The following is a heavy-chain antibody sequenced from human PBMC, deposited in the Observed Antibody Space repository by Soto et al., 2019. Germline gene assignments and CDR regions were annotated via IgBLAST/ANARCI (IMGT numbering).Heavy chain of an antibody. CDR2: IYWDDDK. CDR1: GFSLSTSGVG. CDR3: AHSYSYGSGSYYPEWFDP. Sequence: QITLKESGPTLVKPTQTLTLTCTFSGFSLSTSGVGVGWIRQPPGKALEWLALIYWDDDKRYSPSLKSTLTTTKDTSKNPVVLTMPNMDPVDTATYYCAHSYSYGSGSYYPEWFDPWGQGTLVTVSS. D-gene: IGHD3-10*01. V-gene: IGHV2-5*02. J-gene: IGHJ5*02.